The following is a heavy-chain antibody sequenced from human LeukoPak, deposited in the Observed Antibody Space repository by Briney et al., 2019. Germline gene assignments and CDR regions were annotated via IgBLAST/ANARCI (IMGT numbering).Heavy chain of an antibody. CDR3: ARSLPRMVAGRSYGMDV. V-gene: IGHV1-8*01. J-gene: IGHJ6*02. CDR2: MNPNSGNT. CDR1: GYTFTSYD. D-gene: IGHD6-19*01. Sequence: GASVKVSCKASGYTFTSYDINWVRQATGQGLEWMGWMNPNSGNTGYAQKFQGRVTMTRNTSISTAYMELSSLRSEDTAVYYRARSLPRMVAGRSYGMDVWGQGTTVTVSS.